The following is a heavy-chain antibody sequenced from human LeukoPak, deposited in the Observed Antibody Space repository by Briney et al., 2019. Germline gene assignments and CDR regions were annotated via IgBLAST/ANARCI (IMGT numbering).Heavy chain of an antibody. CDR3: ARTDYGSGSYSAFDY. CDR2: IIPILGIA. D-gene: IGHD3-10*01. V-gene: IGHV1-69*04. J-gene: IGHJ4*02. CDR1: GGTFSSYA. Sequence: ASVKVSCKASGGTFSSYAISWVRQAPGQGLEWMGRIIPILGIANYAQKFQGRVTITADKSTSTAYVELSSLRSEDTAVYYCARTDYGSGSYSAFDYWGQGTLVTVSS.